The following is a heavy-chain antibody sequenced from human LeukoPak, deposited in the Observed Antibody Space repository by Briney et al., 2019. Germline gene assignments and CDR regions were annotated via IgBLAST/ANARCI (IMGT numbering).Heavy chain of an antibody. CDR2: ISGSGGST. J-gene: IGHJ4*02. D-gene: IGHD3-10*01. V-gene: IGHV3-23*01. CDR1: EFTFSSYS. Sequence: GGSLRLSCAASEFTFSSYSMNWVRQAPGKGLEWVSAISGSGGSTYYADSVKGRFTISRDNSKNTLYLQMNSLRAEDTAVYYCAKSMVRGVPRTPSDYWGQGTLVTVSS. CDR3: AKSMVRGVPRTPSDY.